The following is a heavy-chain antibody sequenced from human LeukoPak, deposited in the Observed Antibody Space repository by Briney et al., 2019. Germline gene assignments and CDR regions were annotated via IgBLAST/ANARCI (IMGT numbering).Heavy chain of an antibody. CDR1: GFTFSSYG. Sequence: GGSLRLSCAASGFTFSSYGMHWVRQAPGKGLEWVAFIRYDGSNKYYADSVKGRFTISRDNSKNTLYLQMNSLRAEDTAVYYCARDSYDILTAGLDYWGQGTLVTVSS. D-gene: IGHD3-9*01. CDR3: ARDSYDILTAGLDY. CDR2: IRYDGSNK. J-gene: IGHJ4*02. V-gene: IGHV3-30*02.